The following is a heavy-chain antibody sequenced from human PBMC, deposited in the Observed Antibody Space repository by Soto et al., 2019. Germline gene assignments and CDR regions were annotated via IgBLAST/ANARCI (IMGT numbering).Heavy chain of an antibody. D-gene: IGHD5-12*01. V-gene: IGHV3-30-3*01. CDR3: ARVAVEMATIRVFDY. J-gene: IGHJ4*02. Sequence: QVPLVESGGGVVQPGRSLRLSCAASGFTFSSYAMHWVRQAPGKGLEWVAVISYDGSNKYYADSVKGRFTISRDNSKNTLYLQMNSLRAEDTAVYYCARVAVEMATIRVFDYWGQGTLVTVSS. CDR2: ISYDGSNK. CDR1: GFTFSSYA.